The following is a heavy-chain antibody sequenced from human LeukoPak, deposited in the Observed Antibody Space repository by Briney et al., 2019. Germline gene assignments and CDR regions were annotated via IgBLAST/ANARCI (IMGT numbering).Heavy chain of an antibody. Sequence: SETLSLTCTVSGGSISSYYWSWIRQPAGKGLEWIGRIYTSGSTNYNPSLKSRVTISVDTSKNQFSLKLSSVTAADTAVYYCARGIQLWPIYYYYYMDVWGKGTTVTVSS. CDR2: IYTSGST. CDR1: GGSISSYY. J-gene: IGHJ6*03. D-gene: IGHD5-18*01. CDR3: ARGIQLWPIYYYYYMDV. V-gene: IGHV4-4*07.